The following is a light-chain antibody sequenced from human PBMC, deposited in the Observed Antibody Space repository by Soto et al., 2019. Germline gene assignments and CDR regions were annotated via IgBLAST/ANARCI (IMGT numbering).Light chain of an antibody. CDR1: SSNIGKNY. Sequence: QSVLTQPPSVSAAPGQKVTISCSGSSSNIGKNYVSWYQQLPGTAPKLLIYDNNKRPSGIPDRFSGSKSGTSATLGITGLQTGDEADYYCGTWDSSLSAWVFGGGTQLTVL. J-gene: IGLJ3*02. CDR2: DNN. CDR3: GTWDSSLSAWV. V-gene: IGLV1-51*01.